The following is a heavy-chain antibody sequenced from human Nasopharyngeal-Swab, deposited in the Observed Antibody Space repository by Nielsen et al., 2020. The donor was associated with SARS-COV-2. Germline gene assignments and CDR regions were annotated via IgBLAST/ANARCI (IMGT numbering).Heavy chain of an antibody. D-gene: IGHD6-13*01. CDR3: ARDRQQQLVLGYFDL. V-gene: IGHV4-39*07. J-gene: IGHJ2*01. CDR2: IYYSGST. Sequence: SETLSLTCTVSGGSISSSSYYWGWIRQPPGKGLEWIGSIYYSGSTYYNPSLKSRVTISVDTSKNQFSLKLSSVTAADTAVYYCARDRQQQLVLGYFDLWGRGTPVTVSS. CDR1: GGSISSSSYY.